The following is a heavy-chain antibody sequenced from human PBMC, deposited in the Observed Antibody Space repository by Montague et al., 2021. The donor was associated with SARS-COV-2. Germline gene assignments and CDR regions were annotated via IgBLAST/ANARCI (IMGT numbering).Heavy chain of an antibody. V-gene: IGHV4-39*07. Sequence: SETLSLTCTVSGGSISSSSYYWGWIRQPPGKGLEGIGSIYDSGSTYYNPSLKSRVTIAVDTSKNQFSLKLSSVTAADTAVYYCARGIRRTWIQLWARSGFDYWGQGTLVTVSS. D-gene: IGHD5-18*01. CDR3: ARGIRRTWIQLWARSGFDY. CDR1: GGSISSSSYY. CDR2: IYDSGST. J-gene: IGHJ4*02.